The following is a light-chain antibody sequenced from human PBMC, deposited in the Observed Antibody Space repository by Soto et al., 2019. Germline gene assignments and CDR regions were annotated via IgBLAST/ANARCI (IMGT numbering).Light chain of an antibody. J-gene: IGLJ2*01. CDR2: LNPDGTH. CDR1: TRHRSYA. CDR3: QTWGTAMVV. V-gene: IGLV4-69*01. Sequence: QPVLTQSPSASASLGASVKLTCTLSTRHRSYAIAWHQHQPEKGPRFLMTLNPDGTHRKGDGIPDRFSGSSSGAERYLTISSLQSEDEADYHCQTWGTAMVVFGGGTKLTVL.